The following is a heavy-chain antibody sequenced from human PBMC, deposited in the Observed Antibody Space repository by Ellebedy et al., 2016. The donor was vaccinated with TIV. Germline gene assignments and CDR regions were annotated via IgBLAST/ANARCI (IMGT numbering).Heavy chain of an antibody. CDR1: GFSFRTYA. Sequence: GESLKISCAVSGFSFRTYAMHWVRQAPGKGLEWVAVISYDGSNKYYADSVKGRFTISRDNSKNTLYLQMNSLRAEDTAVYYCAKGPTTRYYYMDVWGKGTTVTVSS. CDR3: AKGPTTRYYYMDV. J-gene: IGHJ6*03. V-gene: IGHV3-30-3*01. CDR2: ISYDGSNK. D-gene: IGHD1-26*01.